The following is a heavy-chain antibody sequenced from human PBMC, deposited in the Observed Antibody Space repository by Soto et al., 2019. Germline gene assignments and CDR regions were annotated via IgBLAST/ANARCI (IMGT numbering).Heavy chain of an antibody. CDR3: ARDQTLGVDTAMVTYFDY. J-gene: IGHJ4*02. Sequence: GGSLRLSCAASGFTFSSYSMNWVRQAPGKGLEWVSSISSSSYIYYADSVKGRFTISRDNAKNSLYLQMNSLRAEDTAVYYCARDQTLGVDTAMVTYFDYWGQGTLVTVSS. CDR1: GFTFSSYS. D-gene: IGHD5-18*01. CDR2: ISSSSYI. V-gene: IGHV3-21*01.